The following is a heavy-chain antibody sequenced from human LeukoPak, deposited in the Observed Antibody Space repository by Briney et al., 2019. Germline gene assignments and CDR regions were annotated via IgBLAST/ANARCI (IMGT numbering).Heavy chain of an antibody. CDR3: ARSRRLDRRIVVVTAIRDWFDP. CDR2: INHSGST. Sequence: SETLSLTCAVYGGSFSGYYWSWIRQPPGKGLEWIGEINHSGSTNYNPSLKSRVTISVDTSKNQFSLKLSSVTAADTAVYYCARSRRLDRRIVVVTAIRDWFDPWGQGTLVTVSS. CDR1: GGSFSGYY. J-gene: IGHJ5*02. V-gene: IGHV4-34*01. D-gene: IGHD2-21*02.